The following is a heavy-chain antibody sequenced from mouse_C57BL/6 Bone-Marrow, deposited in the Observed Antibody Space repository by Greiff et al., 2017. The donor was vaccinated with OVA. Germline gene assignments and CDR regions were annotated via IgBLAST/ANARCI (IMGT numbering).Heavy chain of an antibody. CDR2: ISYDGSN. J-gene: IGHJ1*03. Sequence: EVQLQESGPGLVKPSQSLSLTCSVTGYSITSGYYWNWIRQFPGNKLEWMGYISYDGSNNYNPSLKNRISITRDTSKNQFFLKLNSVTTEDTATYYCARDRLNWDFDVWGTGTTVTVSS. V-gene: IGHV3-6*01. CDR3: ARDRLNWDFDV. D-gene: IGHD1-2*01. CDR1: GYSITSGYY.